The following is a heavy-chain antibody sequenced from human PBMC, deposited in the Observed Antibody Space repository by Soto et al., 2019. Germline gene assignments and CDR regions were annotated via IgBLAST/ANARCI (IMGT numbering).Heavy chain of an antibody. CDR2: ISYDGSNK. CDR3: AREVRITMGRGVMRSYGMDV. J-gene: IGHJ6*02. CDR1: GFTFSSYA. Sequence: QVQLVESGGGVVQPGRSLRLSCAASGFTFSSYAMHWVRQAPGKGLEWVAVISYDGSNKYYADSVKGRFTISRDNSKNTLYLQMNSLRAEDTAVYYCAREVRITMGRGVMRSYGMDVWGQGTTVTVSS. V-gene: IGHV3-30-3*01. D-gene: IGHD3-10*01.